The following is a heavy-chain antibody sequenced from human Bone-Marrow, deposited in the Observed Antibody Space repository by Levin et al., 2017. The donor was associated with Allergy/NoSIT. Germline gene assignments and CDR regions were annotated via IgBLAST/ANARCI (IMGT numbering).Heavy chain of an antibody. CDR2: ISSDGSTS. J-gene: IGHJ6*02. CDR1: GFTFSRYW. D-gene: IGHD3-22*01. Sequence: SCAASGFTFSRYWMHWVRQAPGKGLVWVSRISSDGSTSTYADSVKGRFTISRDNAKNTLYLQMNSLRAEDTAVYYCARATDSSGYYYFDGMDVWGQGTTVTVSS. V-gene: IGHV3-74*01. CDR3: ARATDSSGYYYFDGMDV.